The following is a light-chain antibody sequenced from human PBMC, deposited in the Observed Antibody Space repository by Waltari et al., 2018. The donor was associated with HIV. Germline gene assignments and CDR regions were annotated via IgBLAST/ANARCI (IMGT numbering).Light chain of an antibody. CDR3: QQYNNWPLT. CDR2: GVS. CDR1: QSVSSQ. J-gene: IGKJ4*01. V-gene: IGKV3-15*01. Sequence: EIVMTQSPATLSVSPGERATLSCRASQSVSSQLAWFQQKPGQAPRLIIDGVSTRATGIPGRFSGSGSGTEFTLTISSLQSEDFAVYYCQQYNNWPLTFGGGTKVEI.